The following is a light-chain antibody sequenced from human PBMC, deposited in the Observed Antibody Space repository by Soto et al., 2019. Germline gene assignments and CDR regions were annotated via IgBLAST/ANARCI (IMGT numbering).Light chain of an antibody. CDR3: QSYDSSLSVV. J-gene: IGLJ2*01. V-gene: IGLV1-40*01. Sequence: VLTQPPSVSGAPGQRVTICCTGSSSNIGAGYDVHWYQQLPGTAPKLLIYGNINRPSGVPDRFSGSKSGTSASLAITGLQAEDEADYYCQSYDSSLSVVFGGGTKLTVL. CDR2: GNI. CDR1: SSNIGAGYD.